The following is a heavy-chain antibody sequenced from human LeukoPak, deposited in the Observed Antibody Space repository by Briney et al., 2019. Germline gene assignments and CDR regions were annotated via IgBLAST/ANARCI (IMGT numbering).Heavy chain of an antibody. V-gene: IGHV3-7*01. J-gene: IGHJ3*02. CDR2: IKQDGSER. D-gene: IGHD4-17*01. Sequence: PGGSLRLSCAASGFTFSSYWMSWVRQAPGKGLEWVANIKQDGSERYYVDSVKGRFTISRDNAKNSLYLQMNSLRAEDTAVYHCAREFYGDYNDAFDIWGQGTMVTVSS. CDR1: GFTFSSYW. CDR3: AREFYGDYNDAFDI.